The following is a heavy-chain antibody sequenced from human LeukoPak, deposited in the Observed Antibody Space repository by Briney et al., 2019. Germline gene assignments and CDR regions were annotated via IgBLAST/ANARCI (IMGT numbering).Heavy chain of an antibody. Sequence: PGGSPRLSCAASGFTFSSYAMHWVRQAPGKGLQWVAVMSYDGSNKYYADSVKGRFTISRDNSKNMLYLQMNSLRVEDTGVYFCARDSAPYCGGDCYFDYWGHGTLVTVSS. D-gene: IGHD2-21*02. CDR3: ARDSAPYCGGDCYFDY. CDR2: MSYDGSNK. CDR1: GFTFSSYA. V-gene: IGHV3-30-3*01. J-gene: IGHJ4*01.